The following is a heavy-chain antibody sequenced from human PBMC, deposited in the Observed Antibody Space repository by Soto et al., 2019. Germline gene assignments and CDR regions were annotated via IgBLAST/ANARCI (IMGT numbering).Heavy chain of an antibody. Sequence: QVQLVQSGAEVKKPGSSVKVSCKASGGTFSSYTISWVRQAPGQGLEWMGRIIPILGIANYAQKFQGRVTITADKSTSTAYREMSSLRSEDTAVYYGATPDPNSSSPYHHWGQGTLVTVSS. CDR2: IIPILGIA. CDR1: GGTFSSYT. D-gene: IGHD6-13*01. J-gene: IGHJ5*02. CDR3: ATPDPNSSSPYHH. V-gene: IGHV1-69*02.